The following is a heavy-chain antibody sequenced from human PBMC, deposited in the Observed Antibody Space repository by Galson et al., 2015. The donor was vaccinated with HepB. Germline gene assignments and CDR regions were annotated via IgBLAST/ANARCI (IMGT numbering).Heavy chain of an antibody. CDR2: ISTSSSTI. CDR3: ARVKNYYDSSGYYTGYSDY. D-gene: IGHD3-22*01. V-gene: IGHV3-48*02. Sequence: SLRLSCAASGFTFSSYTMNWVRQAPGKGLEWVSFISTSSSTIYYADSVKGRFIISRDNAKNSLYLQMNSLRDEDTAVYYCARVKNYYDSSGYYTGYSDYWGQGALVTVSS. J-gene: IGHJ4*02. CDR1: GFTFSSYT.